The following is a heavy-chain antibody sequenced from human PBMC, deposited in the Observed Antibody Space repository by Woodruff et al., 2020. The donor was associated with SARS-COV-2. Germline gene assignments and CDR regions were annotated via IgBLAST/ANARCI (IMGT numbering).Heavy chain of an antibody. J-gene: IGHJ3*02. D-gene: IGHD6-13*01. Sequence: GLEWMGIIYPGDSDTRYSPSFQGQVTISADKSISTAYLQWSSLKASDTAMYYCARHGFIAAAGHAFDIWGQGTMVTVSS. V-gene: IGHV5-51*01. CDR2: IYPGDSDT. CDR3: ARHGFIAAAGHAFDI.